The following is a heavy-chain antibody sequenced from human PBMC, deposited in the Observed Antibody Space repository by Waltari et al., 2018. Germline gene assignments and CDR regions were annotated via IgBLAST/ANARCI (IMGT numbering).Heavy chain of an antibody. CDR3: ARQSVVSAHGDAFDI. D-gene: IGHD3-22*01. Sequence: EEQLLQSGAEMKKPGESLKISCEASGYTFSNYWIAWVRQKPGKGLEWLGTIQPGDSETKYSPSFQGQVTISVDKSINSTYLQWSSLRASDTAIFYCARQSVVSAHGDAFDIWGQGTRVIVSS. CDR2: IQPGDSET. CDR1: GYTFSNYW. J-gene: IGHJ3*02. V-gene: IGHV5-51*01.